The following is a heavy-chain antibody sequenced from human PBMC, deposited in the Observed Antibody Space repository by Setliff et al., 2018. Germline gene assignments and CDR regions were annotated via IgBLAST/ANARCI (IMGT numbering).Heavy chain of an antibody. V-gene: IGHV3-23*01. D-gene: IGHD3-10*01. CDR3: AKNGFGVVALGVNNWFDP. CDR1: GFTFSSYA. Sequence: GESLKISCAASGFTFSSYAMSWVRQAPGKGLEWVSAISGSGGSTYYADSVKGRFTISRDNSKNTLYLQTNSLRAEDTAVYYCAKNGFGVVALGVNNWFDPWGQGALVT. CDR2: ISGSGGST. J-gene: IGHJ5*02.